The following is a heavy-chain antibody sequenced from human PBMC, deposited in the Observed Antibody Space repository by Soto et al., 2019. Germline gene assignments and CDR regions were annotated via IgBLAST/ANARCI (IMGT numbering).Heavy chain of an antibody. V-gene: IGHV4-59*08. J-gene: IGHJ4*02. CDR2: VYYSGST. CDR3: TRSHYDY. Sequence: QVQLQESGPGLVKPSETLSLTCTVSGGSINNYYWSWIRQPPGKGLEWIGHVYYSGSTHYNPSLKSRVTMSVDASRNLFSLKLSSVTAADTAVYFCTRSHYDYWGQGALVTVSS. CDR1: GGSINNYY.